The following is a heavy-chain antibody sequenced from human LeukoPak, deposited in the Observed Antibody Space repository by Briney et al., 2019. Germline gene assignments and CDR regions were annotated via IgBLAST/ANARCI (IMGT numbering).Heavy chain of an antibody. CDR3: AISPSYYGSGSRGDY. D-gene: IGHD3-10*01. Sequence: PGRSLRLSCAASGFTFSSYVMHWVRQAPGKGLEWVAIISYDGSNEYYADSVKGRFTISRDNSKNTLYLQMNSLRAEDTAVYYCAISPSYYGSGSRGDYWGQGTLVTVSS. V-gene: IGHV3-30*04. CDR1: GFTFSSYV. J-gene: IGHJ4*02. CDR2: ISYDGSNE.